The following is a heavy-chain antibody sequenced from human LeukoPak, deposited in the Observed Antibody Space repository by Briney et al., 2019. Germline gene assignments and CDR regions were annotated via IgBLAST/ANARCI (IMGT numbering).Heavy chain of an antibody. D-gene: IGHD1-26*01. Sequence: GGSLRLSXAASGFTFSSYAMSWVRQAPGKGLEWVSAISGSGDKTYYADSVKGRFTISRDNSRFTVHLQMNSLRGEDTAVYYCVKERPGKAYADFWGQGTLVTVSS. J-gene: IGHJ4*02. CDR3: VKERPGKAYADF. V-gene: IGHV3-23*01. CDR2: ISGSGDKT. CDR1: GFTFSSYA.